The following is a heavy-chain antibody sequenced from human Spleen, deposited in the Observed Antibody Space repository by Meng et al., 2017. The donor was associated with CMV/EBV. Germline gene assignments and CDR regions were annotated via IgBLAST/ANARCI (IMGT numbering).Heavy chain of an antibody. D-gene: IGHD3-10*01. CDR1: GFTFSSYS. Sequence: GGSLRLSSAASGFTFSSYSMNWVRQTPGKGLEWVSSISSSSSYIYYAASVKGRFTISRDNTKNSLYLQMNSLRAEDTAVYYWARGLTRGPDAFDIWGQGTMVTVSS. J-gene: IGHJ3*02. V-gene: IGHV3-21*04. CDR2: ISSSSSYI. CDR3: ARGLTRGPDAFDI.